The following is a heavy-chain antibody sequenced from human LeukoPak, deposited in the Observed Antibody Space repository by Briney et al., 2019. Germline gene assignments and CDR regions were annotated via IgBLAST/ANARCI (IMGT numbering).Heavy chain of an antibody. D-gene: IGHD5-18*01. CDR1: GFTFSSYA. CDR2: VSGSGGST. Sequence: PGGSLRLSCAASGFTFSSYAMSWVRQAPGKGLEWFSAVSGSGGSTYYADSVKGRFTISRDSSKNTLYLQMNSLRAEDTAVYYCAKVDTAIVMTIFFDCWGQGTLVTVAS. CDR3: AKVDTAIVMTIFFDC. J-gene: IGHJ4*02. V-gene: IGHV3-23*01.